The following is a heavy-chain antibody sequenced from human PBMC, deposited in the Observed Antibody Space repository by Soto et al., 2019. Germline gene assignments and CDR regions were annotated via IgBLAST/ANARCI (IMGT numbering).Heavy chain of an antibody. J-gene: IGHJ6*02. CDR2: IYYSGST. CDR1: GDSMSSSDYY. Sequence: SETLSLTCAVSGDSMSSSDYYWGWIRQPPGKGLEWIGSIYYSGSTYYNPSLKSRVTISVDRSKNQFSLKLSSVTAADTAVYYCAREVVSYGEPYYYYGMDVWGQGTTVTVSS. D-gene: IGHD4-17*01. CDR3: AREVVSYGEPYYYYGMDV. V-gene: IGHV4-39*07.